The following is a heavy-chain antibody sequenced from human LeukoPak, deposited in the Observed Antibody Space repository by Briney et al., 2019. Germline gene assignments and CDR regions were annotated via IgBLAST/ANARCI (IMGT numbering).Heavy chain of an antibody. D-gene: IGHD3-3*01. V-gene: IGHV3-23*03. CDR2: IYSDNT. Sequence: GGSLRLSCEASGFTFSTFAMIWVRQPPGKGLEWVSFIYSDNTHYSDSVKGRFTISRDNSKNTLYLQMNSLRAEDTAVYYCAKDPAGGITIFGFDPWGQGTLVTVSS. CDR1: GFTFSTFA. J-gene: IGHJ5*02. CDR3: AKDPAGGITIFGFDP.